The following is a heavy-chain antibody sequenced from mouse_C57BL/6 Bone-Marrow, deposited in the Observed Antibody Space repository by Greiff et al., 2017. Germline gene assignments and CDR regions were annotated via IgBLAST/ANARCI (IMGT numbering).Heavy chain of an antibody. CDR2: IYPGSGST. CDR3: ARWVLRLDYSRDY. J-gene: IGHJ4*01. Sequence: QVQLQQPGAELVKPGASVKMSCKASGYNFTSYWITWVKQRPGQGLEWIGDIYPGSGSTNYNEKFKSKATLTVDTSSSTAYMQLSSLTSEDSAVYYCARWVLRLDYSRDYWGQGTSVTVSS. CDR1: GYNFTSYW. D-gene: IGHD2-3*01. V-gene: IGHV1-55*01.